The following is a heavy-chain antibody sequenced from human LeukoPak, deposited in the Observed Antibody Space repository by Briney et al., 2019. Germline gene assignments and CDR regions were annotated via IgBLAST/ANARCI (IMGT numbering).Heavy chain of an antibody. CDR1: GYSISSGYY. D-gene: IGHD5-12*01. V-gene: IGHV4-38-2*02. CDR3: ARDLRYSGYDHQCYMDV. Sequence: SETLSLTCTVSGYSISSGYYWGWIRQPPGKGLEWIGSIYHSGSTYYNPSLKSRVTISVDTSKNQFSLKLSSVTGADTAVYYCARDLRYSGYDHQCYMDVWGKGTTVTVSS. J-gene: IGHJ6*03. CDR2: IYHSGST.